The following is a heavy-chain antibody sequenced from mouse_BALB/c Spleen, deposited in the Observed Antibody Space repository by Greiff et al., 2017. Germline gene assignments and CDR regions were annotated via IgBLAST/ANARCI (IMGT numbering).Heavy chain of an antibody. CDR3: ARGYYGSSYWFAY. Sequence: EVKLEESGGGLVKPGGSLKLSCAASGFTFSDYYMYWVRQTPEKRLEWVATISDGGSYTYYPDSVKGRFTISRDNAKNNLYLQMSSLKSEDTAMYYCARGYYGSSYWFAYWGQGTLVTVSA. J-gene: IGHJ3*01. D-gene: IGHD1-1*01. CDR1: GFTFSDYY. CDR2: ISDGGSYT. V-gene: IGHV5-4*02.